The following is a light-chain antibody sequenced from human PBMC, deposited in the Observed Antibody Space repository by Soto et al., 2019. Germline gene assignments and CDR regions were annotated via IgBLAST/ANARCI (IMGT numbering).Light chain of an antibody. J-gene: IGKJ1*01. CDR3: MQGKHWPWT. Sequence: DVVMTQSPLSLPVTLGQPASISCRSSQSLIHSDGNTYLNWFQQRPGQSPRRLIYKVSDRYSGVPDTFTGTGSGTDFTLKINRVEAEDVGVYYCMQGKHWPWTFGQGTEVEIK. CDR2: KVS. V-gene: IGKV2-30*02. CDR1: QSLIHSDGNTY.